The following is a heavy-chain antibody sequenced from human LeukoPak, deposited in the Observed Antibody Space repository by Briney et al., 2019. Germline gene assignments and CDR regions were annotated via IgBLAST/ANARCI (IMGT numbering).Heavy chain of an antibody. D-gene: IGHD6-25*01. CDR1: GFTFSSYA. V-gene: IGHV3-23*01. Sequence: GGSLRLSCAASGFTFSSYAKTWVRQAPGKALEWVSTISDSGARTNYAHSAKRRFTISRDNSMNALYLQMNSLRADDTAVYYCASDYFLDYWGQGTLVSVSS. CDR3: ASDYFLDY. CDR2: ISDSGART. J-gene: IGHJ4*02.